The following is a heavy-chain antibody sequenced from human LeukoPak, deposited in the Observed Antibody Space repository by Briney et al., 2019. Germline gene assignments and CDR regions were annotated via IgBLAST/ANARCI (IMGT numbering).Heavy chain of an antibody. Sequence: PGGSLRLSCAASEFTFKNAWMNWVRQAPGKRLEWVGRIRSKTDGGTTDYAAPVRGRFTISRDDSKNMLYLQMNSLKTEDTAVYYCSTGLIPTTGYYWGQGTLVAVSS. CDR3: STGLIPTTGYY. CDR1: EFTFKNAW. D-gene: IGHD1-1*01. J-gene: IGHJ4*02. CDR2: IRSKTDGGTT. V-gene: IGHV3-15*01.